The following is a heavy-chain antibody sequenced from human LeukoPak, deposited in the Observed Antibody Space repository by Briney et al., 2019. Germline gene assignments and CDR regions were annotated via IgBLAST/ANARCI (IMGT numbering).Heavy chain of an antibody. Sequence: GGSLRLSCAASGFTFSSFEMNWVRQAPGKGLEWVSYISSSGSTIYYADSVKGRFTISRDNAKNSLYLQMNSLRVEDTAVYYCARGPGYGGYGIDYWGQGTLVTASS. J-gene: IGHJ4*02. CDR1: GFTFSSFE. D-gene: IGHD5-12*01. CDR2: ISSSGSTI. V-gene: IGHV3-48*03. CDR3: ARGPGYGGYGIDY.